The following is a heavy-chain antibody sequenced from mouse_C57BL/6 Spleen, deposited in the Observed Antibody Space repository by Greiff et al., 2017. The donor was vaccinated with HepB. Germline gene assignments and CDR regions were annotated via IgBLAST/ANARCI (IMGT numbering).Heavy chain of an antibody. CDR1: GYTFTDYY. D-gene: IGHD2-3*01. J-gene: IGHJ4*01. V-gene: IGHV1-76*01. Sequence: VQLQQSGAELVRPGASVKLSCKASGYTFTDYYINWVKQRPGQGLEWIARIYPGSGNTYYNEKFKGKATLTAEKSSSTAYMQLSSLTSEDSAVYFCAYDGYYSAYWGQGTSVTVSS. CDR3: AYDGYYSAY. CDR2: IYPGSGNT.